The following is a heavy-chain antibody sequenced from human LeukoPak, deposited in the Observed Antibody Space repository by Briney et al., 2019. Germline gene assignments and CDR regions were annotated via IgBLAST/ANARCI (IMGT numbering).Heavy chain of an antibody. CDR2: INHSGST. J-gene: IGHJ6*02. Sequence: SGTLSLTCAVSGGSFSSSNWWSWVRPPPGKGLEWIGEINHSGSTNYNPSLKSRVTIAVDKSKNQFSRKLSSVTAADPAVYYCAREPFNYYYGMDVWGQGTTVTVSS. CDR3: AREPFNYYYGMDV. V-gene: IGHV4-4*02. CDR1: GGSFSSSNW.